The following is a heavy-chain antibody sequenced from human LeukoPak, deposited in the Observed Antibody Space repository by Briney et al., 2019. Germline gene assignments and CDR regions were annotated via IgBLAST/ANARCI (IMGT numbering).Heavy chain of an antibody. D-gene: IGHD6-19*01. CDR1: GFTFSSYA. Sequence: GGSLRLSCAASGFTFSSYAMSWVRQAPGKGLEWVSGVIGSGGSTYYADSVKGRFTISRDNSKNTLYLQMNSLRAEDTAVYYCVKGGSSGWYGDIDYWGQGTLVAVSS. V-gene: IGHV3-23*01. CDR2: VIGSGGST. J-gene: IGHJ4*02. CDR3: VKGGSSGWYGDIDY.